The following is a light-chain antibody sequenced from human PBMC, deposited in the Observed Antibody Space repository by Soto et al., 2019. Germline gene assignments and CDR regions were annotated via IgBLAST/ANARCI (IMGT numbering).Light chain of an antibody. CDR2: ATS. CDR1: QSVGNN. Sequence: EIVVTQSPATLSVSPGERATLSCRASQSVGNNFAWYQQKPGQAPRLLIFATSTRATSVPARFSGSGSGTECTLTNSSLQAEDFAAYYCQQYGEWPLTFGGGAKVEIE. V-gene: IGKV3-15*01. CDR3: QQYGEWPLT. J-gene: IGKJ4*01.